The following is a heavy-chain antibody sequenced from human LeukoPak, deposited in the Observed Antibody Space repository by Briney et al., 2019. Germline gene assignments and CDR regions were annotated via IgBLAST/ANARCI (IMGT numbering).Heavy chain of an antibody. V-gene: IGHV4-61*01. CDR2: MYYSGST. J-gene: IGHJ4*02. CDR1: GGSVSSDSYF. Sequence: PSETLSLTCTVSGGSVSSDSYFWTWIRQPPGKGLEWIGYMYYSGSTNYNPSLKSRVTISLDTSKSQISLKLSSVTAADTAVYYCARGQRRLQDYWGQGTLVTVSS. CDR3: ARGQRRLQDY.